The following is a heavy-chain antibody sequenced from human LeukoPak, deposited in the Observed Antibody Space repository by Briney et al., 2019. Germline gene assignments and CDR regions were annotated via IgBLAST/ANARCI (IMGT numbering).Heavy chain of an antibody. CDR3: ARITYLRHYLPDP. J-gene: IGHJ5*02. Sequence: SGPALVKPTQILTLTCTFSGFSLSTSGMRVSWIRQPPGKALEWLARIDWDDDKYCSTSLKTRLTISKATSKNQVVLTMTNMDPVDTATYYCARITYLRHYLPDPWGQGTLVTVSS. V-gene: IGHV2-70*04. CDR1: GFSLSTSGMR. CDR2: IDWDDDK. D-gene: IGHD3-10*01.